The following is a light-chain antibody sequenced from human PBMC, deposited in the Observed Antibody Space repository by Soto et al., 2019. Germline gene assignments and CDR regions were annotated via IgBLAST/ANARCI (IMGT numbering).Light chain of an antibody. J-gene: IGLJ2*01. CDR1: MSNIGRNT. CDR2: KDN. CDR3: AAWDVGLEGPI. Sequence: QSVLTQPPSTSGAPGQRVTIYCSGSMSNIGRNTVNWYQKLPGTAPKVLMYKDNRRPSGVPDRFSGSKSGTSASLAISGLQSEDEATYYCAAWDVGLEGPIFCGGTKLTFL. V-gene: IGLV1-44*01.